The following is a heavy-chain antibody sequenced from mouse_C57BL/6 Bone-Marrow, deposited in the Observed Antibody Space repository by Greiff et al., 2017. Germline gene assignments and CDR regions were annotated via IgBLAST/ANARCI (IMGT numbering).Heavy chain of an antibody. CDR3: ATHYGSSYAMDD. J-gene: IGHJ4*01. Sequence: EVQRVESGGGLVKPGGSLKLSCAASGFTFSSYAMSWVRQTPEKRLEWVATISDGGSYTYYPDNVKGRFTISRDNAKNNLYLQMSHLKSEDTAMYYCATHYGSSYAMDDWGQGTSVTVSS. D-gene: IGHD1-1*01. CDR2: ISDGGSYT. CDR1: GFTFSSYA. V-gene: IGHV5-4*01.